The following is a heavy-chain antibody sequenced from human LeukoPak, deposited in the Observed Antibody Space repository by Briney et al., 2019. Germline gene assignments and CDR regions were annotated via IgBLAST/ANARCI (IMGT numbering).Heavy chain of an antibody. Sequence: GSLRLSCAASGFTFSSYSMNWVRQAPGKGLEWVSSISSSSSYIYYADSVKGRFTISRDNAKNSLYLQMNSLRAEDTAVYYCARGTVVPAYKGLFDYWGQGTLVTVSS. CDR3: ARGTVVPAYKGLFDY. CDR1: GFTFSSYS. D-gene: IGHD2-2*01. V-gene: IGHV3-21*01. CDR2: ISSSSSYI. J-gene: IGHJ4*02.